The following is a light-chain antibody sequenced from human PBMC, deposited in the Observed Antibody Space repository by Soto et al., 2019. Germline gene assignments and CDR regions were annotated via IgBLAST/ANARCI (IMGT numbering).Light chain of an antibody. J-gene: IGLJ2*01. CDR1: SSDVGSYNL. CDR3: CSYAGSSTFVV. Sequence: QSALTQPASVSGSPGQSITISCTGTSSDVGSYNLVSWYQRHPGKAPKLMIYEGSKRPSGVSNRFSGSKSGNTVSLTISGLQAEDEADYYCCSYAGSSTFVVFGGGTKVTVL. V-gene: IGLV2-23*03. CDR2: EGS.